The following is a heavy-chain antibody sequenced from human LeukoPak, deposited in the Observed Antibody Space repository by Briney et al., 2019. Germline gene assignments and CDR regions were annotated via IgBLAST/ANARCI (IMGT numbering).Heavy chain of an antibody. CDR2: INPNSGGT. V-gene: IGHV1-2*02. D-gene: IGHD3-22*01. CDR1: GYTFTGYY. J-gene: IGHJ4*02. Sequence: ASVKVSCKASGYTFTGYYMHWVRQAPGQGLEWMGWINPNSGGTNYAQKFQGRVTMTRDTSISTAYMELSRLRSDDTAVYYCARGYDSSGYYLAFFDYWGQGTLVTVSS. CDR3: ARGYDSSGYYLAFFDY.